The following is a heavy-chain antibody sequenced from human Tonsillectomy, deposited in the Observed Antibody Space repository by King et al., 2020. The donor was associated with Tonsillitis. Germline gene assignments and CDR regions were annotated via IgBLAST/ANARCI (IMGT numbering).Heavy chain of an antibody. CDR1: GFIFTSHY. V-gene: IGHV1-46*03. D-gene: IGHD1-26*01. CDR2: INPTGGST. J-gene: IGHJ4*02. Sequence: QLVQSGAEVKKPGASLNFSCKASGFIFTSHYLHWVRQAPGQGLEWMGMINPTGGSTSYAQKFQGRVTMTRDTSTSKIYMELRSLSAEDKAVYYCARESIGGDGSFYCWGQGTLVTVSS. CDR3: ARESIGGDGSFYC.